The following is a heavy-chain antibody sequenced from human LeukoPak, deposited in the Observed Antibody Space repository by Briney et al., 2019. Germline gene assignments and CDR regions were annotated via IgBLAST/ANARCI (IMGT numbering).Heavy chain of an antibody. D-gene: IGHD4-17*01. CDR1: GVSISSYY. CDR3: ARGYGDPDY. CDR2: IYYSVST. J-gene: IGHJ4*02. Sequence: SETPSPTSTVSGVSISSYYWSWIRGSPSTGREWIGYIYYSVSTNYTPSLKSRVTISVDTSKKQFSLKLSSVTAADTAVYYCARGYGDPDYWGQGTLVTVSS. V-gene: IGHV4-59*01.